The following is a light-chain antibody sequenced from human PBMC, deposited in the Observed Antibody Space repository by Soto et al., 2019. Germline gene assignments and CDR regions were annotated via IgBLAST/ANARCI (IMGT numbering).Light chain of an antibody. J-gene: IGLJ3*02. CDR1: SSNIGSNT. CDR3: ATWDDSLNGAL. Sequence: QSVLTQPPSASGTPGQRVTISCSGSSSNIGSNTVHWYQQLPGTAPKLLIYDDDQRPSGVPDRFYGSKSGTSASLAISGLQSEDEADYYCATWDDSLNGALFGGGTTLTVL. CDR2: DDD. V-gene: IGLV1-44*01.